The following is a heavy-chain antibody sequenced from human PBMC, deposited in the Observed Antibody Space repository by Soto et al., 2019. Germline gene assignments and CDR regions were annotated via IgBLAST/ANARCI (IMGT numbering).Heavy chain of an antibody. CDR3: EMDRQNSNWPNFDS. CDR2: VLPFLDVT. Sequence: QVQLVQSGSEVKEPGSSVKISCKTSEDTFSIYTLSWVRQAHGQGLVWMGRVLPFLDVTTYSQRVQGRVTIAADRSTTTAYMGLHSLTLEAKAVYYCEMDRQNSNWPNFDSWGPGTLVTVSS. V-gene: IGHV1-69*02. J-gene: IGHJ4*02. D-gene: IGHD6-13*01. CDR1: EDTFSIYT.